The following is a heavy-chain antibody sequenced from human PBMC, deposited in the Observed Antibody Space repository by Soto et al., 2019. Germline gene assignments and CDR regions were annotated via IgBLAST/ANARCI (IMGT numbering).Heavy chain of an antibody. Sequence: GGSLRLSCAASGFTFSSYSMNWVRQAPGKGLEWVSSISSSSSYIYYADSVKGRFTISRDNAKNSLYLQMNSLRAEDTAVYYCARGGMGGWFDPWAQGTLVTVSS. J-gene: IGHJ5*02. CDR3: ARGGMGGWFDP. V-gene: IGHV3-21*01. D-gene: IGHD3-16*01. CDR2: ISSSSSYI. CDR1: GFTFSSYS.